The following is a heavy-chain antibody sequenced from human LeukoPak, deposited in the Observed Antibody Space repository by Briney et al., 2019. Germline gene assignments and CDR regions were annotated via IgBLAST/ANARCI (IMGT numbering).Heavy chain of an antibody. CDR3: ATTYYDFWRPKDWNYYYYGMDV. Sequence: ASVKVSCKVSGYTLTELSMHWVRQAPGKGLEWMGGFDPEDGETIYAQKFQGRVTMTEDTSTDTAYMELSSLRSEDTAVYYCATTYYDFWRPKDWNYYYYGMDVWGQGTTVTVSS. CDR2: FDPEDGET. D-gene: IGHD3-3*01. J-gene: IGHJ6*02. V-gene: IGHV1-24*01. CDR1: GYTLTELS.